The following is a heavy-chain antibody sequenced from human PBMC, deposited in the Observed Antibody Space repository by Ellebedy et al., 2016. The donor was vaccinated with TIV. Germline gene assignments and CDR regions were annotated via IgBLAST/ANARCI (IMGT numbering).Heavy chain of an antibody. CDR2: IKWNGGST. V-gene: IGHV3-20*04. D-gene: IGHD3-16*01. CDR1: GFTFADYG. Sequence: GESLKISCAASGFTFADYGMSWVRQAPGKGLEWVSGIKWNGGSTGYADSVKGRFTISRDNAKNSLYLQMNSLRPEDTDLYYCAKDKRMITFGGVIDYWGQGTLVTVSS. J-gene: IGHJ4*02. CDR3: AKDKRMITFGGVIDY.